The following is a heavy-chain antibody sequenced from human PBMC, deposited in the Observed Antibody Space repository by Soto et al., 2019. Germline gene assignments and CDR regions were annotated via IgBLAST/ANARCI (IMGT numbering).Heavy chain of an antibody. CDR1: GFTFSSYG. Sequence: QVQLVESGGGVVQPGRSLRLSCAVSGFTFSSYGMNWVRQAPGKGLEWVAAIYYDGSNKYYADSVRGRFTISRDNFKKTLYLHMNSLIAEDTAVYYCARDSKDDSSGYYAGFDYWGQGTLVTVSS. CDR2: IYYDGSNK. CDR3: ARDSKDDSSGYYAGFDY. D-gene: IGHD3-22*01. J-gene: IGHJ4*02. V-gene: IGHV3-33*01.